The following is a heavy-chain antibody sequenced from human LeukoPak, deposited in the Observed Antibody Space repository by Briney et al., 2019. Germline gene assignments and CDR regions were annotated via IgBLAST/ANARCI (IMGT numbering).Heavy chain of an antibody. CDR1: GFTFSSYE. J-gene: IGHJ4*02. V-gene: IGHV3-48*03. D-gene: IGHD1-26*01. CDR3: AKEYTGTFSPFPSYFDN. Sequence: GGSLRLSCAASGFTFSSYEMNWVRQAPGKGLEWVSYISSSGSTIYYADSVKGRFTISRDNSKNTLYLQMNSLRAEDTAIYYCAKEYTGTFSPFPSYFDNWGQGTLVTVSS. CDR2: ISSSGSTI.